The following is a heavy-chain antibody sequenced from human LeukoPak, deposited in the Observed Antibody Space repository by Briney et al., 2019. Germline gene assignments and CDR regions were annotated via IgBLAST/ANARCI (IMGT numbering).Heavy chain of an antibody. Sequence: PSQTLSLTCAVSGGSISSGGYSWSWIRQPPGKGLEWIGYIYHSGGTYYNPSLKSRVTISVDRSKNQFSLKLSSVTAADTAVYYCASVDFWSGSVDYWGQGTLVTVSS. J-gene: IGHJ4*02. CDR1: GGSISSGGYS. V-gene: IGHV4-30-2*01. CDR3: ASVDFWSGSVDY. CDR2: IYHSGGT. D-gene: IGHD3-3*01.